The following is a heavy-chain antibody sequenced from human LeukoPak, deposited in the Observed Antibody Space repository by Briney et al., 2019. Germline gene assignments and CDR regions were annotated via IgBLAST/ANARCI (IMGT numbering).Heavy chain of an antibody. CDR3: AQDLDGKGPIYFDY. CDR2: MSGNGGSA. V-gene: IGHV3-23*01. CDR1: GFTFSSYA. Sequence: GGSLRLSCAASGFTFSSYAMSWVRQAPGEGLEWVSAMSGNGGSAYYADSVKGRFTISRDNSKNTLYLQMNSLRAEDTAVYYCAQDLDGKGPIYFDYWGQGTLVTVSS. J-gene: IGHJ4*02. D-gene: IGHD4-23*01.